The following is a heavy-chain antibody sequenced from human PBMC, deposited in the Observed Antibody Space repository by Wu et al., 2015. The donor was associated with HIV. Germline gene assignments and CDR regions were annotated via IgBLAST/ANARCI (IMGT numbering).Heavy chain of an antibody. CDR2: IIPIFGTA. V-gene: IGHV1-69*05. D-gene: IGHD6-13*01. Sequence: QVQLVQSGAEVKKPGSSVKVSCKASGGTFSSYAISWVRQAPGQGLEWMGGIIPIFGTANYAQKFQGRVTITTDESTSTAYMELSSLRSEDTAVYYCARENTGYSSSWYSGWFDPWGQGTLVTVSS. J-gene: IGHJ5*02. CDR1: GGTFSSYA. CDR3: ARENTGYSSSWYSGWFDP.